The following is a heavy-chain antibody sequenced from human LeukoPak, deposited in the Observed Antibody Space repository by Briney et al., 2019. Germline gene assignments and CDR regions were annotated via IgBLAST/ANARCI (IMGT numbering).Heavy chain of an antibody. J-gene: IGHJ4*02. CDR1: GYTFTSYY. Sequence: ASAKVSCKASGYTFTSYYMHWVRQPPGQGLEWMGIINPSGGSTSYAQKFQGRVTMTRDMSTSTVYMELSSLRSEDTAVYYCAREAGYSSGWYIYGYWGQGTLVTVSS. CDR2: INPSGGST. D-gene: IGHD6-19*01. V-gene: IGHV1-46*01. CDR3: AREAGYSSGWYIYGY.